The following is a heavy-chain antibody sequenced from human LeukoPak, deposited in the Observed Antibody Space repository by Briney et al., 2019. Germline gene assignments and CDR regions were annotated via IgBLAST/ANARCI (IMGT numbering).Heavy chain of an antibody. J-gene: IGHJ4*02. CDR1: GYTVTSYY. Sequence: ASVKVSCKASGYTVTSYYMHWVRQAPGQGLEWMGILNPSGGSSSYAQKFQGRATLTRATSTSTVYMELSSLRSEDTAVYYCARDRGWCSGGSCYSAFDYWGQGTLVTVSS. D-gene: IGHD2-15*01. CDR2: LNPSGGSS. V-gene: IGHV1-46*01. CDR3: ARDRGWCSGGSCYSAFDY.